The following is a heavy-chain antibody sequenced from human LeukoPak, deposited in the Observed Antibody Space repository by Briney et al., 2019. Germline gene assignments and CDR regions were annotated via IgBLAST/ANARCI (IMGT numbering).Heavy chain of an antibody. CDR3: AKDSDPKLLWFGEPPSPLDY. CDR1: RFTLNTYA. J-gene: IGHJ4*02. Sequence: GGSLRLSCAASRFTLNTYAMSWVRQAPGKGLEWVSAISGSGGSTYYADSVKGRFTISRDNSKNTLYLQMNSLRAEDTAVYYCAKDSDPKLLWFGEPPSPLDYWGQGTLVTVSS. CDR2: ISGSGGST. D-gene: IGHD3-10*01. V-gene: IGHV3-23*01.